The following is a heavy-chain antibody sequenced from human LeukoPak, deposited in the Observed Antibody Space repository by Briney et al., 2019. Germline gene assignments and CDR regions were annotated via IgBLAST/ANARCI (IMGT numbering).Heavy chain of an antibody. V-gene: IGHV3-48*03. D-gene: IGHD6-19*01. CDR3: ARDRDFLGSGWSNSFDY. CDR1: GFTFSSYE. CDR2: ISSSGSNI. Sequence: GGSLRLSCAASGFTFSSYEMNWVRQAPGEGLEAVSYISSSGSNIYYTASVKGRFPISRDNATNSLYLQMNSLRAEDTAVYYCARDRDFLGSGWSNSFDYWGQGTLVTVSS. J-gene: IGHJ4*02.